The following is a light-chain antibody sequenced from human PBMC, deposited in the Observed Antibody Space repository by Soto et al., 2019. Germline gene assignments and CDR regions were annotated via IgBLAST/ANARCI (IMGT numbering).Light chain of an antibody. J-gene: IGLJ2*01. CDR3: SSYTSITTLL. CDR2: EVS. CDR1: SSDVGVYDY. V-gene: IGLV2-14*01. Sequence: QSALTQPASVSGSPGQSITISCTGTSSDVGVYDYVSWYQQHPGKAPKLMIYEVSNRRPGVSDRFSGSKSGNTASLTISGLQAGDEADYYCSSYTSITTLLFGGGTKVTVL.